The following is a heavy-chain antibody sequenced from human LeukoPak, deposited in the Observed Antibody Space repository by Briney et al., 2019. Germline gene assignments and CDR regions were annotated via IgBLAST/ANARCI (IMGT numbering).Heavy chain of an antibody. J-gene: IGHJ4*02. CDR3: ASEDRVAVAGTLDY. Sequence: SETVSLTCTVSGYSISSGYYWGWIRQPPGKGLEWIGSIYHSGSTYYNPSLKSRVTISVDTSKNQFSLKLSSVTAADTAVYYCASEDRVAVAGTLDYWGQGTLVTVSS. CDR1: GYSISSGYY. D-gene: IGHD6-19*01. V-gene: IGHV4-38-2*02. CDR2: IYHSGST.